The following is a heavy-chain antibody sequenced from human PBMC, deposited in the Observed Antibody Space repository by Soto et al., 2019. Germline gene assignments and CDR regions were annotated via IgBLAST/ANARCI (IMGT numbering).Heavy chain of an antibody. Sequence: GGSLRLSCVASGFTVSSNYMSWVRQAPGKGLEWVSIIYAGGTTYYADSVKGRFTISRDNSKNTVYLQMNSLRAEDTAVYYCARGVDIAMIIFSSWGQGTLVTVSS. CDR2: IYAGGTT. V-gene: IGHV3-53*01. CDR3: ARGVDIAMIIFSS. D-gene: IGHD5-18*01. CDR1: GFTVSSNY. J-gene: IGHJ5*02.